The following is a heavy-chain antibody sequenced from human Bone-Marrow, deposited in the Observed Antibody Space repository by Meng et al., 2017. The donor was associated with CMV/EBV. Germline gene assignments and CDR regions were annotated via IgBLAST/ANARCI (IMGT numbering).Heavy chain of an antibody. D-gene: IGHD5-24*01. Sequence: AAPGFPFSSYWMHWVRQAPGKGLVWVSRINSDGSSTSYADSVKGRFTISRDNAKNTLYLQMNSLRAEDTAVYYCARSRDGYNFPFDYWGQGTLVTVSS. CDR3: ARSRDGYNFPFDY. CDR2: INSDGSST. CDR1: GFPFSSYW. V-gene: IGHV3-74*01. J-gene: IGHJ4*02.